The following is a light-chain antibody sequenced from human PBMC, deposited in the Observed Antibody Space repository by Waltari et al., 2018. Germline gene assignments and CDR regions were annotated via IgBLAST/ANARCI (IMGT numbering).Light chain of an antibody. J-gene: IGLJ2*01. CDR2: EDN. Sequence: NFMLTQPHSVSESPGKTVTISCTRSSGSIASNYVQWYPQRPGSSPTTVFYEDNQRPSGVPDRFAGSIDSSSNSASLTISGLKTEDEADYYCQSYDSSNVVFGGGTKLTVL. CDR1: SGSIASNY. CDR3: QSYDSSNVV. V-gene: IGLV6-57*01.